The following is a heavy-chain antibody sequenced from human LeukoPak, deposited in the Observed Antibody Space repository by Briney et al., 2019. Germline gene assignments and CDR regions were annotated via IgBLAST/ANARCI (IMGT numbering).Heavy chain of an antibody. V-gene: IGHV1-69*13. CDR1: GGTFSSYA. Sequence: SVKVSCKASGGTFSSYAISWVRQAPGQGLEWMGGIIPIFGTANYAQKFQGRVTITADESTSTAYMELSSLRSEDTAVYYCAREGSVLLLFDYWGQGTLVTVSS. CDR3: AREGSVLLLFDY. D-gene: IGHD2-15*01. J-gene: IGHJ4*02. CDR2: IIPIFGTA.